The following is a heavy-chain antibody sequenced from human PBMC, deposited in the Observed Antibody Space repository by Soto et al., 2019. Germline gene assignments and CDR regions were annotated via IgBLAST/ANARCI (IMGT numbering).Heavy chain of an antibody. CDR1: GFTFSSSG. J-gene: IGHJ4*02. CDR3: AKSPSAVAGYFDY. Sequence: QVQLVESGGGVVQPGRSLRLSCAASGFTFSSSGMHWVRQAPGKGLEWVAVTSFDGSSGYYADSVRGRFTFSRDNSNNTLYLQRNSLCAEDTAVYCCAKSPSAVAGYFDYWGQGSLVTVSS. D-gene: IGHD6-19*01. V-gene: IGHV3-30*18. CDR2: TSFDGSSG.